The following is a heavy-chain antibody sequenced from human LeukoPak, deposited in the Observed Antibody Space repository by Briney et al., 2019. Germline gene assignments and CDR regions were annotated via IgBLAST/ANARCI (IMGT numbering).Heavy chain of an antibody. CDR3: ATAMRGWYYFDY. D-gene: IGHD6-19*01. V-gene: IGHV1-24*01. CDR2: FDPEDGET. J-gene: IGHJ4*02. CDR1: GYTLTELS. Sequence: ASVKVSCKVSGYTLTELSMHWVRQAPGKGLEWMGGFDPEDGETIYAQKFQGRVTMTEDTSTDTAYMELSSLGSEDTAVYYCATAMRGWYYFDYWGQGTLVTVSS.